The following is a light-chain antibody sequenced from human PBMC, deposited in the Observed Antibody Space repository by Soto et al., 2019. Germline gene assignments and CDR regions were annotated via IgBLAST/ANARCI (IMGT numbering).Light chain of an antibody. CDR2: DVS. V-gene: IGLV2-14*01. J-gene: IGLJ1*01. CDR1: SSDVGGYNY. CDR3: SSYTSSSTQV. Sequence: SVLTQPASVSGSPGQSITISCTGTSSDVGGYNYVSWYQQHPGKAPKLMIYDVSNRPSGVSNRFSGSKSGNTASLTISGLQAEDEADYYCSSYTSSSTQVFGTGTKVPVL.